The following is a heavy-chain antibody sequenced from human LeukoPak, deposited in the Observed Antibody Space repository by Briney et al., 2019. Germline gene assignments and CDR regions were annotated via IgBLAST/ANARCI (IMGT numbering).Heavy chain of an antibody. Sequence: ASVKVSCKASGYTFTSYGISWVRQAPGQGLEWMGWISAYNGNTNYAQKLQGRVTMTTDTSTSTAYMELRSLRSDDTAVYYCARVMGTVSSSWYPPTYYYYYGMDVWGQGTTVTVSS. D-gene: IGHD6-13*01. V-gene: IGHV1-18*01. CDR1: GYTFTSYG. CDR2: ISAYNGNT. CDR3: ARVMGTVSSSWYPPTYYYYYGMDV. J-gene: IGHJ6*02.